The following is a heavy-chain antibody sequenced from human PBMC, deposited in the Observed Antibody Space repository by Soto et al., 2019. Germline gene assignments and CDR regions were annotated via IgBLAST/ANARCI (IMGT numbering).Heavy chain of an antibody. Sequence: QLQLQESGPGLVKPSETLSLTCTVSGGSISSSSYYWGWIRQPPGKGLEWIGSIYYSGSTSYNPSLKRRVTIYVDTSKNQFSLKLSSVTAADTAVYYCAREYDYGVPWYYYYMDVWGKGTTVTVSS. J-gene: IGHJ6*03. CDR3: AREYDYGVPWYYYYMDV. V-gene: IGHV4-39*02. CDR1: GGSISSSSYY. CDR2: IYYSGST. D-gene: IGHD4-17*01.